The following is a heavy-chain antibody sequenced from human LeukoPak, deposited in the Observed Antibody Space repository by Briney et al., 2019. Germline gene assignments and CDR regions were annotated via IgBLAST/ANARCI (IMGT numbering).Heavy chain of an antibody. D-gene: IGHD4-17*01. Sequence: PSETLSLTCTVSGGSISSGAHYWSWIRQPPGKGLEWIGYIHYSGNTYYNPSLMSRLTISVDTSKNHFSLNLTSVTAADTAVYYCARGVLEMATVTFFDYWGQGTLVTVSS. J-gene: IGHJ4*02. CDR3: ARGVLEMATVTFFDY. CDR2: IHYSGNT. CDR1: GGSISSGAHY. V-gene: IGHV4-30-4*01.